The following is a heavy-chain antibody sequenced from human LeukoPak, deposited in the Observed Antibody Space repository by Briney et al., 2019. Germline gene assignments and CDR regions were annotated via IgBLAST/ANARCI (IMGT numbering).Heavy chain of an antibody. CDR2: IKQDGSEK. J-gene: IGHJ6*02. CDR1: GFTFSSYW. CDR3: ARDCSSTSCSFRPYGMDV. D-gene: IGHD2-2*01. V-gene: IGHV3-7*01. Sequence: GGSLRLSCAASGFTFSSYWMGWVRQAPGKGLEWVANIKQDGSEKYYVDSVKGRFTISRDNAKNSLYLQMNSLRAEDTAVYYCARDCSSTSCSFRPYGMDVWGQGTTVTVSS.